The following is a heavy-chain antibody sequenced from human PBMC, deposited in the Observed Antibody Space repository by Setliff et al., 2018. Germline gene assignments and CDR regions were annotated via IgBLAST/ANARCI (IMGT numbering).Heavy chain of an antibody. CDR3: VREGYSEYFQD. CDR2: ISYSGIT. CDR1: GASVSSHY. D-gene: IGHD1-1*01. J-gene: IGHJ1*01. V-gene: IGHV4-59*02. Sequence: SETLSLTCNVSGASVSSHYWDWIRQPPGKGLEWIGFISYSGITTYNVSLKSRVSISVDASKNQLSLTLSSVTAADTAVYYCVREGYSEYFQDWGRGTLVTVSS.